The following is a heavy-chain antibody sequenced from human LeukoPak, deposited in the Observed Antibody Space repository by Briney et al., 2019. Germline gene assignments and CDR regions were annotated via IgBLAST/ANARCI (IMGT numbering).Heavy chain of an antibody. V-gene: IGHV4-59*01. CDR2: IYYSGST. CDR3: ARSLPNTCYYGSGSYRDNWFDP. Sequence: PSETLSLTCTVSGGSISSYYWSWIRQPPGKGLEWIGYIYYSGSTNYNPSLKSRVTISVDTSKNQFSLKLSSVTAADTAVYYCARSLPNTCYYGSGSYRDNWFDPWGQGTLVTVSS. D-gene: IGHD3-10*01. CDR1: GGSISSYY. J-gene: IGHJ5*02.